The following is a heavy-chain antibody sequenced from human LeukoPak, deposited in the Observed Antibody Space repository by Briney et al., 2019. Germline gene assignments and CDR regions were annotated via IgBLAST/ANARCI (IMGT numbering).Heavy chain of an antibody. CDR3: ARDLYSGYDSPDY. D-gene: IGHD5-12*01. Sequence: GASVKVSCKASGYAFTNYGISWVRQAPGQGLEWMGWISAYSGNTNYAQKFQGRVTMTTDTSTSTAYMELRSLRSDDTAVYYCARDLYSGYDSPDYWGQGTLVTVFS. V-gene: IGHV1-18*01. CDR2: ISAYSGNT. CDR1: GYAFTNYG. J-gene: IGHJ4*02.